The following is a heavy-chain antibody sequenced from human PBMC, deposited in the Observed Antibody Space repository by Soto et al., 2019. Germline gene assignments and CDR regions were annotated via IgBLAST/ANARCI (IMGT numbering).Heavy chain of an antibody. D-gene: IGHD2-21*01. CDR3: AGDGLVIGTSLRGRDQFDL. V-gene: IGHV1-46*01. Sequence: SVKVSDKAFRYSFTNYYIGWVGRPPGQELEWMGIRNTVSDTTDFAQKFQGRVQVPRDTPTSTVYMELSSLTTEDTAIYYCAGDGLVIGTSLRGRDQFDLWGQGTLVTVSS. CDR1: RYSFTNYY. J-gene: IGHJ5*02. CDR2: RNTVSDTT.